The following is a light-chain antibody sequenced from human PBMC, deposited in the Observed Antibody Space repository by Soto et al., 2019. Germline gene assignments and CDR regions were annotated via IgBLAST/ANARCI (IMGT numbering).Light chain of an antibody. V-gene: IGKV1-39*01. CDR1: QSINSN. CDR2: AAS. Sequence: DIQMTQSPSSLSASVGDRVTIACRASQSINSNLNWYQQKPGEAPKVLIYAASNLQSGVPSRFSGGGFGTDFSLTINSLQPEDFATYYCQQSYTVPLTFGGGTKVEIK. CDR3: QQSYTVPLT. J-gene: IGKJ4*01.